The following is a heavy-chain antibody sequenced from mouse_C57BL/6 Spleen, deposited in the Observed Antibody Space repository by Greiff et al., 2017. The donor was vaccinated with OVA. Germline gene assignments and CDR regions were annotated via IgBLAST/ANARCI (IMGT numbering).Heavy chain of an antibody. V-gene: IGHV1-74*01. CDR2: IHPSDSDT. CDR1: GYTFTSYW. CDR3: AIKEGLLWAFDY. D-gene: IGHD2-1*01. J-gene: IGHJ2*01. Sequence: QVQLQQSGAELVKPGASVKVSCKASGYTFTSYWMHWVKQRPGQGLEWIGRIHPSDSDTNYNQKFKGKATLTVDKSSSTAYMQLSSLTSEDSAVYYCAIKEGLLWAFDYWGQGTTLTVSS.